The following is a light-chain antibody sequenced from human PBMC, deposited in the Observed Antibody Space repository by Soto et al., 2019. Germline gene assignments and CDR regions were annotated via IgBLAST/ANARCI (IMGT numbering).Light chain of an antibody. Sequence: DIELTQYTSSLSASLGDRVSITCRASQGIGNDLGWYQEKPGKAPKLLIYDASSLESGVPSRFSGSGSGTDFTLTISSLQPEDFATYYCPHSYSTPHTFG. CDR3: PHSYSTPHT. J-gene: IGKJ2*01. CDR1: QGIGND. V-gene: IGKV1-39*01. CDR2: DAS.